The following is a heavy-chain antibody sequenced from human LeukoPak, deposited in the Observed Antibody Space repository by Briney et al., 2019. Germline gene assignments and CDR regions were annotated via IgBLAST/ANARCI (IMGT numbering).Heavy chain of an antibody. CDR1: GYTFTGYY. J-gene: IGHJ6*02. Sequence: ASEEVSCKASGYTFTGYYMHWVRQARGQGLEWRGWITPNSGGTNYAQKSQGRVTMTRDTSISTAYMELSRLRSDDTAVYYCATKLYSSGWYGEPSYGMDVWGQGTTVTVSS. CDR3: ATKLYSSGWYGEPSYGMDV. V-gene: IGHV1-2*02. CDR2: ITPNSGGT. D-gene: IGHD6-19*01.